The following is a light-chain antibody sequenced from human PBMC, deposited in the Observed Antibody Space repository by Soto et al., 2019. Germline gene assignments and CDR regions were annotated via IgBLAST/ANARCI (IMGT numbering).Light chain of an antibody. V-gene: IGKV3-20*01. Sequence: VFTQSPCTLSLSPGDRATLSCRASQSVSSNYLAWYQQKPGQAPRLLIYGASSRATGIPDRFSGSGSGTDFTLTISRLEPEDFAVYYCQRYGTSLPLTFGGGTKV. J-gene: IGKJ4*01. CDR2: GAS. CDR1: QSVSSNY. CDR3: QRYGTSLPLT.